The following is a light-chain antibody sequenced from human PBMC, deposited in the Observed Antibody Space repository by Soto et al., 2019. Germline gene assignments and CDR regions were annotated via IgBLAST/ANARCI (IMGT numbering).Light chain of an antibody. CDR3: HQFGSSPLAFT. CDR1: QSVSTRY. J-gene: IGKJ2*01. CDR2: GAS. V-gene: IGKV3-20*01. Sequence: ESMLTQSPGTLSLSPGERATLSCRASQSVSTRYLAWYQQKPGQAPRILSYGASIRAAGMPDRFSGSGSGIDFTLTISRLEPEDFAVYYCHQFGSSPLAFTFGQGTKLEI.